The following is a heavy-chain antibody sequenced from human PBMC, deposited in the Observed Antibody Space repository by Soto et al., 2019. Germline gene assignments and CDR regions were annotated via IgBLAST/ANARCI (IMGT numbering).Heavy chain of an antibody. CDR2: INHSGST. CDR1: GGSFSGYY. V-gene: IGHV4-34*01. D-gene: IGHD5-12*01. J-gene: IGHJ4*02. CDR3: ARGAGYSGYEFDY. Sequence: SETLSLTCAVYGGSFSGYYWSWIRQPPGKGLEWIGEINHSGSTNYNPSLKSRVTISVDTSKNQFSLKLSSVTAADTAVYYCARGAGYSGYEFDYWGQGTLVTVSS.